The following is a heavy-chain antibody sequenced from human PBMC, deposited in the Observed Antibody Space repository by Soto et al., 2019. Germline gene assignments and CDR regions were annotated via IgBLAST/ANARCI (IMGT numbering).Heavy chain of an antibody. Sequence: QVQLVESGGGVVQPGRSLRLSCAASGFTFSSYGMHWVRQAPGKGLEWVAVISYDGSNKYYADSVKGRFTISRDNSKNTLYLQMNRLRAEDTAVYYCAKDSGSYVTAYYFDYWGQGTLVTVSS. CDR2: ISYDGSNK. CDR3: AKDSGSYVTAYYFDY. D-gene: IGHD1-26*01. CDR1: GFTFSSYG. J-gene: IGHJ4*02. V-gene: IGHV3-30*18.